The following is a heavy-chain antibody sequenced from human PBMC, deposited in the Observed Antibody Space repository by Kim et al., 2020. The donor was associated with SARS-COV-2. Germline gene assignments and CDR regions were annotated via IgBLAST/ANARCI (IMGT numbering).Heavy chain of an antibody. J-gene: IGHJ5*02. CDR3: ARRGYCSSTSCYRGFDP. Sequence: SETLSLTCTVSGGSISSYYWSWIRQPPGKGLEWIGYIYYSGSTNYNPSLKSRVTISVDTSKNQFSLKLSSVTAADTAVYYCARRGYCSSTSCYRGFDPWGQGTLVTVSS. CDR1: GGSISSYY. D-gene: IGHD2-2*02. V-gene: IGHV4-59*08. CDR2: IYYSGST.